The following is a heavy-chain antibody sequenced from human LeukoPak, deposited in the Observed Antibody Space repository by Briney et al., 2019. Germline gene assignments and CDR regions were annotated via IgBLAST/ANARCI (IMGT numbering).Heavy chain of an antibody. CDR3: ARVREYSYGYGFDY. CDR2: IYSGGST. J-gene: IGHJ4*02. D-gene: IGHD5-18*01. CDR1: GFTFHNNG. V-gene: IGHV3-53*01. Sequence: GGSLRLSCSASGFTFHNNGMSWVRQAPGKGLEWVSVIYSGGSTYYADSVKGRFTISRDNSKNTPYLQMNSLRAEDTAVYYCARVREYSYGYGFDYWGQGTPVTVSS.